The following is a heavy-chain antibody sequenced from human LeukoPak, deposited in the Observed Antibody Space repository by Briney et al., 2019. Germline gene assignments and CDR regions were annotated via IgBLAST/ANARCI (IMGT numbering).Heavy chain of an antibody. Sequence: SETLSLTCTVSGGSISSYYWSWIRQPPGKGLEWIGYIYYSGSTNYNPSLKSRVTISVDTSKNQFSLKLSSVTAADTVVYYCARVGATTRGAFDIWGQGTMVTVSS. V-gene: IGHV4-59*08. CDR1: GGSISSYY. J-gene: IGHJ3*02. CDR2: IYYSGST. D-gene: IGHD1-26*01. CDR3: ARVGATTRGAFDI.